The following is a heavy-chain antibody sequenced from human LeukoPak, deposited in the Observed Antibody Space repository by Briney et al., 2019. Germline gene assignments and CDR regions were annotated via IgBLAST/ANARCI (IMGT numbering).Heavy chain of an antibody. CDR2: INHSGST. Sequence: SETLSLTCAVYGGSFSRYYWSWIRQPPGKGLEWIGEINHSGSTNYNPSLKSRVTISVDTSKNQFSLKLSSVTAADTAVYYCASTNSGRLDYWGQGTLVTVSS. J-gene: IGHJ4*02. CDR3: ASTNSGRLDY. V-gene: IGHV4-34*01. CDR1: GGSFSRYY. D-gene: IGHD1-26*01.